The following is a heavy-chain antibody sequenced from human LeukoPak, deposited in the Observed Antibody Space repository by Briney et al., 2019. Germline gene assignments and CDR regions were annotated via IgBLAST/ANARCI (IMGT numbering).Heavy chain of an antibody. CDR3: ARWPRVLASAYYDFWIGFDY. V-gene: IGHV1-8*02. D-gene: IGHD3-3*01. J-gene: IGHJ4*02. Sequence: GASVKVSCKASGCTFTSYDINWVRQATGQGLEWMGWMNPNSGNTGYAQKLQGRVTMTTDTSTSTAYMELRSLRSDDTAVYYCARWPRVLASAYYDFWIGFDYWGQGTLVTVSS. CDR2: MNPNSGNT. CDR1: GCTFTSYD.